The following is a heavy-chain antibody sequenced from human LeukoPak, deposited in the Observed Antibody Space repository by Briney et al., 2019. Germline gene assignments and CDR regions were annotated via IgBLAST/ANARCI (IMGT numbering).Heavy chain of an antibody. CDR1: GASISSGDSF. CDR3: ARGDENYSDSSGYYSLDH. J-gene: IGHJ4*02. Sequence: PSETLSLTCIVSGASISSGDSFWTWLRHHPGRGLELIGHIYYPGSPYYNPSLKSRITISVDAAKNQFSLKLGSVTAADTAVYYCARGDENYSDSSGYYSLDHWGQGTRVTVSS. D-gene: IGHD3-22*01. CDR2: IYYPGSP. V-gene: IGHV4-31*02.